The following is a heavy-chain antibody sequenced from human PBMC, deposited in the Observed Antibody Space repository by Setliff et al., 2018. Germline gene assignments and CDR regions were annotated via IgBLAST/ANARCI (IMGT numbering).Heavy chain of an antibody. D-gene: IGHD2-15*01. CDR3: AKGCHAGCFWSDC. V-gene: IGHV3-23*01. CDR1: GFNFSINDMTYG. CDR2: ISGNSGIT. J-gene: IGHJ4*02. Sequence: GALRLSCAASGFNFSINDMTYGMSWVRQAPGKGLQWVSGISGNSGITYYAASAKGRFTVSRDDSKNTLYLQMNSLRAEDTAVYYCAKGCHAGCFWSDCWGQGTLVTVSS.